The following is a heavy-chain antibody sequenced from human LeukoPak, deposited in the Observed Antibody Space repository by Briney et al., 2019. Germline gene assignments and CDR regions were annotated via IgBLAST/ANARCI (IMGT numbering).Heavy chain of an antibody. CDR2: ISSSSSYI. Sequence: GGSLRLSCAASGFTFSSYSMNWARQAPGKGLEWVSSISSSSSYIYYADSVKGRFTISRDNAKNSLYLQMNSLRAEDTAVYYCARSGYSYGYYYWGQGTLVTVSS. J-gene: IGHJ4*02. CDR3: ARSGYSYGYYY. CDR1: GFTFSSYS. V-gene: IGHV3-21*01. D-gene: IGHD5-18*01.